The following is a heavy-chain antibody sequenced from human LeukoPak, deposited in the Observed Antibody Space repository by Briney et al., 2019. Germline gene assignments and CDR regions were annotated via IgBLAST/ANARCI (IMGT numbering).Heavy chain of an antibody. CDR3: ARDSGAISYYDILTGYYPFDY. CDR1: GYTFTSYG. D-gene: IGHD3-9*01. J-gene: IGHJ4*02. V-gene: IGHV1-18*01. Sequence: ASVKVSCKASGYTFTSYGISWVRQAPGQGLEWMGWISAYNGNTNYAQKLQGRVTMTTDTSTSTAYMELRSLRSDDTAVYYCARDSGAISYYDILTGYYPFDYWGQGTLVTVSS. CDR2: ISAYNGNT.